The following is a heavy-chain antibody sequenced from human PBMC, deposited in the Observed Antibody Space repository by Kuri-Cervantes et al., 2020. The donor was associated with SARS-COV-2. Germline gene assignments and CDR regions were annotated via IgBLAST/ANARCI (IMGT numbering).Heavy chain of an antibody. CDR1: VGSISSSNW. Sequence: SQSLSLTCAVSVGSISSSNWWSWVRQPPGKGLEWIGAIYHSGSTNYNQSLKSRVTISVDKSKNQFSLKLSSVTAADTAVYYCARWGGQPDSSGPNELWGQGTLVTVSS. CDR2: IYHSGST. D-gene: IGHD3-22*01. J-gene: IGHJ4*02. CDR3: ARWGGQPDSSGPNEL. V-gene: IGHV4-4*02.